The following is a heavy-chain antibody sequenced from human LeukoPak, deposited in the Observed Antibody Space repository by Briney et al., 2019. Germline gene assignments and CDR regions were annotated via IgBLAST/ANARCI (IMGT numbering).Heavy chain of an antibody. J-gene: IGHJ4*02. V-gene: IGHV3-21*03. CDR1: GFTLSTYT. CDR2: ISSSSSYI. Sequence: GGSLRLSCAASGFTLSTYTMNWVRQAPGKGLEWVSSISSSSSYIYYADSVKGRFTTSRDDAKNSLSLQMNSLKTEDTAVYYCTTYSSRWFRHFDYWGQGTLVTVSS. CDR3: TTYSSRWFRHFDY. D-gene: IGHD6-19*01.